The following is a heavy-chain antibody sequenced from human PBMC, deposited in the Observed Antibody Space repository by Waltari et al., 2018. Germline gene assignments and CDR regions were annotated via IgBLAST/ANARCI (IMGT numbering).Heavy chain of an antibody. D-gene: IGHD2-21*01. CDR1: GGSISSSSYY. CDR3: ARHPRMSVWWRSDFDY. V-gene: IGHV4-39*01. J-gene: IGHJ4*02. CDR2: IYYSGST. Sequence: QLQLQESGPGLVKPSETLSLTCTVSGGSISSSSYYWGWIRQPPGKGLEWIGSIYYSGSTYYNPSLKSRVTISVDTSKNQFSLKLSSVTAADTAVYYCARHPRMSVWWRSDFDYWGQGTLVTV.